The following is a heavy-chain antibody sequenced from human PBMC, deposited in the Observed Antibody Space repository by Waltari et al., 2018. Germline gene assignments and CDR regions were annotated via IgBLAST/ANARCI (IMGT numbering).Heavy chain of an antibody. CDR2: IYYSGST. CDR1: GGSISSYY. V-gene: IGHV4-59*01. CDR3: ARDRCGGDCYADDAFDI. J-gene: IGHJ3*02. D-gene: IGHD2-21*01. Sequence: QLQLQESGPGLVKPSETLSLTCTVSGGSISSYYWSWLRTPPGKGLEWIGYIYYSGSTNYNPSLKSRVTISVDTSKNQFSLKLSSVTAADTAVYYCARDRCGGDCYADDAFDIWGQGTMVTVSS.